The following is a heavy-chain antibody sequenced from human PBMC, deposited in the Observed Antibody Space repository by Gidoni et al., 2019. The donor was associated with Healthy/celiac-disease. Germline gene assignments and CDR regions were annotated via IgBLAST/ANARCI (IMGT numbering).Heavy chain of an antibody. CDR3: AKEKANPPIVVVPAAPPAMDV. CDR2: ISGSGGST. Sequence: EVQLLESGGGLVQPGGSLRLSCAASGFPFSSYAMSWVRQAPGKGLEWVSAISGSGGSTYYADSVKGRFTISRDNSKNTLYLQMNSLRAEDTAVYYCAKEKANPPIVVVPAAPPAMDVWGKGTTVTVSS. D-gene: IGHD2-2*01. CDR1: GFPFSSYA. V-gene: IGHV3-23*01. J-gene: IGHJ6*03.